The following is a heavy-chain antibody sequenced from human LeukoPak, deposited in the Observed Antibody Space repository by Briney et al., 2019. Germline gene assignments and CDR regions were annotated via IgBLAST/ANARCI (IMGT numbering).Heavy chain of an antibody. V-gene: IGHV5-51*01. CDR1: GYSFTSYW. J-gene: IGHJ3*02. D-gene: IGHD6-13*01. CDR3: ARLDGLGIQMGAFDI. CDR2: IYPGDSDT. Sequence: GESLKISCNGSGYSFTSYWIGWVRQMPGKGLEWMGIIYPGDSDTRYSPSFQGQVTISADKSISTAYLQWSSLKASDTAMYYCARLDGLGIQMGAFDIWGQGTMVTVSS.